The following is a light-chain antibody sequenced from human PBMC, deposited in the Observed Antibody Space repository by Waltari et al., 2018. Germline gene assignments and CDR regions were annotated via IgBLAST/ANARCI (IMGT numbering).Light chain of an antibody. V-gene: IGKV1-9*01. CDR3: QQVNSYPFT. CDR2: TAS. Sequence: DIQLTQSPSFVSASVGDRVTITCRASQGISSYLVWYQQKPGKAPKLLIYTASTLQSGVPSRFSGSGSGTEFTLTISSLQPEDVATYHCQQVNSYPFTFGPGTKVEIK. CDR1: QGISSY. J-gene: IGKJ3*01.